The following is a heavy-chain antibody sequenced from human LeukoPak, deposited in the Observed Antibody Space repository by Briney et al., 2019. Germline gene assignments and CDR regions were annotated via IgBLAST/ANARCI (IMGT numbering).Heavy chain of an antibody. CDR2: IYYSGST. V-gene: IGHV4-59*08. CDR3: AGLGLSLDY. Sequence: SETLSLTCTVSGGSISSHYWSWIRQPPGKGLEWIGYIYYSGSTNYNPSLKSRVTISVDTSKNQFSLKLSSVTAADTAVYYCAGLGLSLDYWGQGTLVTVSS. D-gene: IGHD7-27*01. CDR1: GGSISSHY. J-gene: IGHJ4*02.